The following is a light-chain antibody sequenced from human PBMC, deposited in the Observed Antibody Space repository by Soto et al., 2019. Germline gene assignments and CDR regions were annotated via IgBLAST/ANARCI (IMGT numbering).Light chain of an antibody. CDR2: AAS. CDR1: QSLGSRK. J-gene: IGKJ3*01. CDR3: ELYGGSPLS. Sequence: EIVLTQSPGTLSLSPGERATLSCRASQSLGSRKLAWYQQKPGQPPRLLIHAASTRVTCIPDRFSGSGSGTDFTLTISRLEPEDFAVYFCELYGGSPLSFGPGTKVDVK. V-gene: IGKV3-20*01.